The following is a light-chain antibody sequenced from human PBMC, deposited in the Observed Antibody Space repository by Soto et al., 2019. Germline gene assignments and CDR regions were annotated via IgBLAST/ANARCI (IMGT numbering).Light chain of an antibody. Sequence: QSALTQPASVSGSPGQSITISCTGTSSDVGGYNYVSWYQQHPGKAPKLMIYDVSNRPSGVSNRFSGSKSGNTASLTISGLQAEDEADYYCSSYTISSTVVLGGGTKLTVL. CDR1: SSDVGGYNY. V-gene: IGLV2-14*01. CDR3: SSYTISSTVV. CDR2: DVS. J-gene: IGLJ2*01.